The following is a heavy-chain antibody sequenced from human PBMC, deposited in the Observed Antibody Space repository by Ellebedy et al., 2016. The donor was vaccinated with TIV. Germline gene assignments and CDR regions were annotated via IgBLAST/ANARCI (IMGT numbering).Heavy chain of an antibody. V-gene: IGHV4-30-4*01. CDR1: GGSISSGYFY. J-gene: IGHJ5*02. D-gene: IGHD3-22*01. CDR3: ARGPSGDSSGRGFDP. Sequence: MPSETLSLTCTVSGGSISSGYFYWSWIRQPPGKGLEWIGYIYYTGTTNYNPSLKSRITISVDTSKKQFSLKMRSVTAADTAVYYCARGPSGDSSGRGFDPWGQGTLVTVSS. CDR2: IYYTGTT.